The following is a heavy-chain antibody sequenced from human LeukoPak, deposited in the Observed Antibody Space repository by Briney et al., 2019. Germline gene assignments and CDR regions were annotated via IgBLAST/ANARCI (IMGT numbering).Heavy chain of an antibody. J-gene: IGHJ3*02. V-gene: IGHV5-51*01. CDR2: IYPDDSHT. CDR3: ARHRYDKYCSTNGCPGAFDI. D-gene: IGHD2-2*01. Sequence: GESLKISSKGSGYNFTPYWIAWVRQMPGEGLEWMGIIYPDDSHTTYSPSFQGRVTISVDKSITTAYLQWSSLKASDTAMYYCARHRYDKYCSTNGCPGAFDIWAKGQRSPSLQ. CDR1: GYNFTPYW.